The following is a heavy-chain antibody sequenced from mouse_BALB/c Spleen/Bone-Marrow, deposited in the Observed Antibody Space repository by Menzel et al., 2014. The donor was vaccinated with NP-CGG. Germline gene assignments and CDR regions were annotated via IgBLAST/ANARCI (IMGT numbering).Heavy chain of an antibody. D-gene: IGHD2-1*01. Sequence: EVQLQQSGPDLVKPSQSLSLTCTVTGYSITGGYSWHWIRQFPGNKLEWMGYIHYSGSTNYNPSLKSRISITRDTSKNQFFLQLNSVTPEDTATYSCANSNGKYNPAWFAYWGQGTLVTVSA. V-gene: IGHV3-1*02. J-gene: IGHJ3*01. CDR3: ANSNGKYNPAWFAY. CDR2: IHYSGST. CDR1: GYSITGGYS.